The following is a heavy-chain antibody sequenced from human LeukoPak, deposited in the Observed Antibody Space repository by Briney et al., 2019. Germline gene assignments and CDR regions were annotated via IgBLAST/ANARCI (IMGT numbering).Heavy chain of an antibody. D-gene: IGHD3-10*01. Sequence: GGYQRLSCVASGFTFSSYGMSWLRQTPGKGLEWVSGISGSGDNTYYAEFVQGRFTVSRDNSKNTLILQMNSLRAEDTAVYYCVKVMSRSYDDWGQGTLVTVSS. CDR2: ISGSGDNT. CDR3: VKVMSRSYDD. V-gene: IGHV3-23*01. CDR1: GFTFSSYG. J-gene: IGHJ4*02.